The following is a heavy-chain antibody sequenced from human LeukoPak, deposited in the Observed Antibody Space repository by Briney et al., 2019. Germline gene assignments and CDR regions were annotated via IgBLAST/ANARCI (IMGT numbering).Heavy chain of an antibody. Sequence: ASLKVSCKASGYTLTGYYNHCVRQAPGQWLEWIGCINPNSGGTNYAQKFQGRVTMTRHTSTTYMALSRLTPEDTAVYYCARAYSGYEAFDYCGQGDLVTVSS. V-gene: IGHV1-2*02. CDR1: GYTLTGYY. CDR3: ARAYSGYEAFDY. D-gene: IGHD5-12*01. J-gene: IGHJ4*02. CDR2: INPNSGGT.